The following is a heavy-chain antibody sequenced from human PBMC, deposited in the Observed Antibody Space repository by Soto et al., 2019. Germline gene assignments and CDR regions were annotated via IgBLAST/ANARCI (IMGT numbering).Heavy chain of an antibody. V-gene: IGHV2-5*01. Sequence: VSGPTLVNPTQTLTLTCIFSGFSLSSSGVGVGWIRQPPGQSLEWLGLIYWNDDKRYSPSVKSRLTITKDTSKNQVVLTMINMDPVDTATYLCSRGTRRGSYWYFDNWGPGTLVTVSS. CDR1: GFSLSSSGVG. D-gene: IGHD1-26*01. CDR3: SRGTRRGSYWYFDN. J-gene: IGHJ4*02. CDR2: IYWNDDK.